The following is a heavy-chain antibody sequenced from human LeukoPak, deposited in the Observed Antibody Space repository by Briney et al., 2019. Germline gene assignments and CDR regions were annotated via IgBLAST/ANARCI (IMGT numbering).Heavy chain of an antibody. D-gene: IGHD6-13*01. CDR1: GGSISSYY. CDR3: ARGQRIAAAHYFDY. J-gene: IGHJ4*02. Sequence: PSETLSLTCTVSGGSISSYYWSWIRQPPGKGLEWIGYIYYSGSTNYNPSLKSRVTISVDTSKNQFSLKLSSVTAADTAVYYCARGQRIAAAHYFDYWGQGTLVTVSS. V-gene: IGHV4-59*01. CDR2: IYYSGST.